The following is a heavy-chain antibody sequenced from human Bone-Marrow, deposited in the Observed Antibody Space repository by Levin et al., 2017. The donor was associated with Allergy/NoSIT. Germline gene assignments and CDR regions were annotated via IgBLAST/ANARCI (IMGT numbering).Heavy chain of an antibody. CDR3: ARMRNWACDH. CDR1: GFSLSTTGMC. CDR2: IDWDGDT. D-gene: IGHD7-27*01. V-gene: IGHV2-70*01. Sequence: SGPTLVKPTQTLTLTCTFSGFSLSTTGMCVTWIRQPPGRALEWLAVIDWDGDTYYSTSLKTRLSISKDTSKDQVVLTMTSMDPVDTATYYCARMRNWACDHWGQGTLVTVSS. J-gene: IGHJ4*02.